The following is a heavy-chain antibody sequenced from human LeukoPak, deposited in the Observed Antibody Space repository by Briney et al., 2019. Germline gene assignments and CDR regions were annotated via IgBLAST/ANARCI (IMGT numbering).Heavy chain of an antibody. CDR3: ARDAGDGMDV. Sequence: ASVNVSCKASGYNFTTYGVSWVRQAPGQRPEWMGWISCYNGNSKSSEKFQGRVTMTIETSTSTVYMELRTLKNDDTAVYYCARDAGDGMDVWGLGTTVTVSS. J-gene: IGHJ6*02. CDR2: ISCYNGNS. CDR1: GYNFTTYG. V-gene: IGHV1-18*01.